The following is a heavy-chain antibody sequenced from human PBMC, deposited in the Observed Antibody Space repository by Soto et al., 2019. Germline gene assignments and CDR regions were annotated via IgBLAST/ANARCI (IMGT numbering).Heavy chain of an antibody. CDR1: GFTFSDYY. Sequence: GGSLRLSCAASGFTFSDYYMSWIRQAPGKGLEWVSYISSSGSTIYYAGSVKGRFTISRDNAKNSLYLQMNSLRAEDTAVYYCARPSRVGDPGPFDYWGQGTLVTVSS. CDR2: ISSSGSTI. D-gene: IGHD3-16*01. CDR3: ARPSRVGDPGPFDY. V-gene: IGHV3-11*01. J-gene: IGHJ4*02.